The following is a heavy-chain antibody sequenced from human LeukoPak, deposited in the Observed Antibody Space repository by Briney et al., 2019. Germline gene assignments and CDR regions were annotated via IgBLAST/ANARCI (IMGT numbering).Heavy chain of an antibody. V-gene: IGHV3-23*01. D-gene: IGHD3-22*01. CDR1: GFTFSSYA. CDR2: ISGSGGST. J-gene: IGHJ4*02. Sequence: HSGGSLRLSCAASGFTFSSYAMSWVRQAPGKGLEWVSAISGSGGSTYYADSVKGRFTISRDNSKNTLYLQMNSLRAEDTAVYYCAKDPSPVPDYYDSSGYLVTDYWGQGTLVTVSS. CDR3: AKDPSPVPDYYDSSGYLVTDY.